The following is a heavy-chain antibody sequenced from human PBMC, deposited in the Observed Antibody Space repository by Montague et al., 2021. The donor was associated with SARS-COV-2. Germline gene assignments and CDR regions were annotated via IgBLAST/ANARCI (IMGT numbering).Heavy chain of an antibody. CDR1: GGSISSHF. J-gene: IGHJ5*02. V-gene: IGHV4-59*11. CDR2: INSNGGT. D-gene: IGHD3-10*01. Sequence: SETLSLTCTVSGGSISSHFWSFIRQPPGKGLEWIGYINSNGGTNDNPSLRSRLTMSVDTSKNQFSLQLRSMTPADTAVYFCARATSVRGAVSWFDPWGQGILVTVS. CDR3: ARATSVRGAVSWFDP.